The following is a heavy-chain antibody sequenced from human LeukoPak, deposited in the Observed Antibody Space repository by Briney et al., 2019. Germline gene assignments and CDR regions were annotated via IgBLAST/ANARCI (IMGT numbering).Heavy chain of an antibody. V-gene: IGHV3-23*01. CDR3: AKAPSGYDLVDY. J-gene: IGHJ4*02. Sequence: GGSLRLSCAASGFTFSSYAMSWVRQAPGKGLEWVSAISGSGGSTYYADSVKGRFSISRDNSRNTLNLQMNSLRAVDTAVYYCAKAPSGYDLVDYWGQGTLVTVSS. CDR2: ISGSGGST. CDR1: GFTFSSYA. D-gene: IGHD5-12*01.